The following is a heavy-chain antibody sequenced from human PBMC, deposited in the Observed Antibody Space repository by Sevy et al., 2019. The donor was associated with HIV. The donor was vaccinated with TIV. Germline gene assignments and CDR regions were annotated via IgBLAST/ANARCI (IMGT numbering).Heavy chain of an antibody. D-gene: IGHD2-8*01. J-gene: IGHJ5*02. CDR3: TRNGGAFDNGFDP. Sequence: GGSLRLSCTASGFTLSSYDMNWVRQAPGKGLEWVSKISRSGSSIYYADSVKGRFTISRDNAKNSLNLQMNSLRAEDTAVYYCTRNGGAFDNGFDPWGQGPLVTVSS. CDR2: ISRSGSSI. CDR1: GFTLSSYD. V-gene: IGHV3-48*03.